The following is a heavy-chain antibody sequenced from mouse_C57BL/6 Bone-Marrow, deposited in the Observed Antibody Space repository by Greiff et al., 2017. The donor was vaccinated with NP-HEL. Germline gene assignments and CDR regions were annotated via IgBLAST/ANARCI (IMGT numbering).Heavy chain of an antibody. CDR1: GYTFTSYG. Sequence: QVHVKQSGAELARPGASVKLSCKASGYTFTSYGISWVKQRTGQGLEWIGEIYPRSGNTYYNEKFKGKATLTADKSSSTAYMELRSLTSEDSAVYFCAREGLYYDYLYYAMDYWGQGTSVTVSS. D-gene: IGHD2-4*01. J-gene: IGHJ4*01. CDR3: AREGLYYDYLYYAMDY. V-gene: IGHV1-81*01. CDR2: IYPRSGNT.